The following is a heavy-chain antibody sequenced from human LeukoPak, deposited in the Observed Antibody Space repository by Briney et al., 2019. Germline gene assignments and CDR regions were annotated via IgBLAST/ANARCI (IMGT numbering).Heavy chain of an antibody. CDR2: INHSGST. V-gene: IGHV4-34*01. Sequence: SETLSLTCAVYGGSFSGYYWSWIRQPPGKGLEWIGEINHSGSTNYNPSLKGRVTISVDTSKNQFSLKLSSVTAADTAVYYCARGAWIQLWYGRSFDYWGQGTLVTVSS. J-gene: IGHJ4*02. D-gene: IGHD5-18*01. CDR1: GGSFSGYY. CDR3: ARGAWIQLWYGRSFDY.